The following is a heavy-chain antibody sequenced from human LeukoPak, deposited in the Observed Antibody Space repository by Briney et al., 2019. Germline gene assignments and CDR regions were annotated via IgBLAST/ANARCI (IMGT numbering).Heavy chain of an antibody. CDR3: ARARLYSSGWFGEGDYYYMDV. D-gene: IGHD6-19*01. V-gene: IGHV3-21*01. CDR2: ISSSSSYI. Sequence: GGSLRLSCAASGFTFSSYSMNWVRQAPGKGLEWVSSISSSSSYIYYADSVKGRFTISRDNAKNSLYLQMNSLRAEDTAVYYCARARLYSSGWFGEGDYYYMDVRGKGTTVTVSS. J-gene: IGHJ6*03. CDR1: GFTFSSYS.